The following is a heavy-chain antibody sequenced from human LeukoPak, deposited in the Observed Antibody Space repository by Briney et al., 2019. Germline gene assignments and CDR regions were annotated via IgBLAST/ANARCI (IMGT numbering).Heavy chain of an antibody. J-gene: IGHJ3*02. D-gene: IGHD4-11*01. Sequence: ASVKVSCKASGYTFTGYYMHWVRQAPGQGLEWMGWINPNSGGTNYAQKFQGRVTMTRDTSISTAYMELSRLRSDDTAVYYCARDVDYGNYVGAFDIWGQGTMVTVSS. CDR2: INPNSGGT. CDR1: GYTFTGYY. V-gene: IGHV1-2*02. CDR3: ARDVDYGNYVGAFDI.